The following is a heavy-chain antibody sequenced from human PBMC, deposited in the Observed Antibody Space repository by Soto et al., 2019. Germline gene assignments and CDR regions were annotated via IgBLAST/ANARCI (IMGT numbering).Heavy chain of an antibody. CDR1: GGTFSSYA. CDR3: ARTLSSSWTYYYYGMDF. Sequence: SVKVSCKASGGTFSSYAISWVRQAPGQGLEWMGGIIPIFGTANYAQTFQGRVTITADESTSTAYMELSSLRSEDTAVYYCARTLSSSWTYYYYGMDFRGQGSSVTGSS. J-gene: IGHJ6*02. V-gene: IGHV1-69*13. CDR2: IIPIFGTA. D-gene: IGHD6-13*01.